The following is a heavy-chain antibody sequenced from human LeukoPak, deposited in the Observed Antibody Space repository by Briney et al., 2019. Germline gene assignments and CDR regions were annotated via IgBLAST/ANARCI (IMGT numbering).Heavy chain of an antibody. V-gene: IGHV1-18*01. CDR1: GYTFTSCG. D-gene: IGHD1-26*01. CDR2: ISAYNGNT. J-gene: IGHJ1*01. Sequence: ASVKVSCKASGYTFTSCGISWVRQAPGQGLEWMGWISAYNGNTNYAQKLQGRVTMTTDTSTSTAYMELRSLRSDDTAVYYCASSLSGGYRAEYFQHWGQGTLVPVSS. CDR3: ASSLSGGYRAEYFQH.